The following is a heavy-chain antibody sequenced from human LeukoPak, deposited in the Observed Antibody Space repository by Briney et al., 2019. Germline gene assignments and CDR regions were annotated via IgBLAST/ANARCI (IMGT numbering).Heavy chain of an antibody. V-gene: IGHV4-59*01. CDR2: IYYSGST. CDR1: GGSISSYY. J-gene: IGHJ5*02. Sequence: SETLSLTCTVSGGSISSYYWSWIRQPPGQGLEWIGYIYYSGSTNYNPSLKSRVTISVDTSKNQFSLKLSSVTAADTAVYYCARGGGSSSWHQNWFDPWGQGTLVTVSS. D-gene: IGHD6-13*01. CDR3: ARGGGSSSWHQNWFDP.